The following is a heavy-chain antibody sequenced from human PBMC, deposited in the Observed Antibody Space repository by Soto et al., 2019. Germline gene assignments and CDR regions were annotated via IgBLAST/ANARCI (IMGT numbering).Heavy chain of an antibody. CDR2: IYHSGST. V-gene: IGHV4-38-2*01. CDR1: GYSISSGYY. CDR3: ARGGDCSSTSCFNWFDP. J-gene: IGHJ5*02. D-gene: IGHD2-2*01. Sequence: SETLSLTCAVSGYSISSGYYWGWIRQPPGKGLEWIGSIYHSGSTYYNPSLKSRVTISVDTSKNQFSLKLSSVTAADTAVYYCARGGDCSSTSCFNWFDPWGQGTLVTVSS.